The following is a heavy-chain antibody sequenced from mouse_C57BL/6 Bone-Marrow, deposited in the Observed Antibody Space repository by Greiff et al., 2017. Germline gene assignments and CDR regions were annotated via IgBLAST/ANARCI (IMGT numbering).Heavy chain of an antibody. Sequence: VQLQQSGAELVRPGASVTLSCKASGYTFTDYEMHWVKQTPVHGLEWIGAIDPETGGTAYNQKFKGKAILTADKSSSTAYMGLRSLTSEDSAVYYCTRVDYYGSSLYYFDYWGQGTTLTVSS. CDR2: IDPETGGT. J-gene: IGHJ2*01. D-gene: IGHD1-1*01. CDR1: GYTFTDYE. V-gene: IGHV1-15*01. CDR3: TRVDYYGSSLYYFDY.